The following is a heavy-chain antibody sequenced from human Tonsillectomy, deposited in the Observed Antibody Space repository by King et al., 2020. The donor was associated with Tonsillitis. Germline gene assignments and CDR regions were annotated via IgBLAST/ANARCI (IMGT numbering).Heavy chain of an antibody. V-gene: IGHV3-30*02. Sequence: VQLVESGGGVVQPGGSLRLSCAASGFTFSSFVMHWVRQAPGRGLEWVAFIRYDGSNKYYADSVKGQFTISRDNSKNTLYLQMNSLRPEDTAVYCCAKETVAGTRIPEVGFDYRGRGTLVTVSS. CDR3: AKETVAGTRIPEVGFDY. D-gene: IGHD6-19*01. CDR1: GFTFSSFV. J-gene: IGHJ4*02. CDR2: IRYDGSNK.